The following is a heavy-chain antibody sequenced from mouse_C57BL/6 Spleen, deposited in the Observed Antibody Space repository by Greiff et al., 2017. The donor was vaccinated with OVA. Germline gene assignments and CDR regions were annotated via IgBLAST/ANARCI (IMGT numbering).Heavy chain of an antibody. V-gene: IGHV1-18*01. Sequence: EVQLQQSGPELVKPGALVKIPCKASGYTFTDYNMDWVKQSHGKSLEWIGDINPNNGGTIYNQKFKGKATLTVDKSSSTAYMELRSLTSEDTAVYYCARTSGTPFAYWGQGTLVTVSA. D-gene: IGHD3-1*01. CDR3: ARTSGTPFAY. CDR2: INPNNGGT. CDR1: GYTFTDYN. J-gene: IGHJ3*01.